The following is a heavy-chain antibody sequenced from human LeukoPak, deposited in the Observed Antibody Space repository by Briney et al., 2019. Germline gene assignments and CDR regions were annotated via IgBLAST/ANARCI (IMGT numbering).Heavy chain of an antibody. V-gene: IGHV1-2*02. CDR3: ASGVAAAGTRNWFDP. CDR1: GYTFTGYY. Sequence: ASVKVSCKASGYTFTGYYMHWVRQAPGQGLEWMGWINPNSGGTNYAQKFRGRVTMTRDTSISTAYMELSRLRSDDTAVYYCASGVAAAGTRNWFDPWGQGTLVTVSS. CDR2: INPNSGGT. D-gene: IGHD6-13*01. J-gene: IGHJ5*02.